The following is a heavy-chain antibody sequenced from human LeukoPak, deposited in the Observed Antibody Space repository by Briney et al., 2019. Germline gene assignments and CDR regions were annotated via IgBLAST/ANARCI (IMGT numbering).Heavy chain of an antibody. Sequence: TGGSLRLSCATSGFTFSNAWMSWVRQAPGKGLEWVGRIKSKGGGETTDYAAPVKGRFTISRDDSKNTLYLQMNSLKTEDTAVYYCVRGSGGAGYNYWGDYWGQGTLVTVTP. CDR2: IKSKGGGETT. V-gene: IGHV3-15*01. CDR1: GFTFSNAW. CDR3: VRGSGGAGYNYWGDY. D-gene: IGHD5-24*01. J-gene: IGHJ4*02.